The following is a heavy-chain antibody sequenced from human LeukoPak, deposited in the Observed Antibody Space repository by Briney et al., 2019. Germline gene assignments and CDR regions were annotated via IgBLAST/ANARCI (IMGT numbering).Heavy chain of an antibody. CDR3: ARSRVLYYYYMDV. V-gene: IGHV4-59*01. CDR2: IYYSGST. D-gene: IGHD3-10*01. Sequence: PSETLPLTCTVSGGSISSYYWSWIRQPPGKGLEWIGYIYYSGSTNYNPSLKSRVTISVDTSKNQFSLKLSSVTAADTAVYYCARSRVLYYYYMDVWGKGTTVTVSS. CDR1: GGSISSYY. J-gene: IGHJ6*03.